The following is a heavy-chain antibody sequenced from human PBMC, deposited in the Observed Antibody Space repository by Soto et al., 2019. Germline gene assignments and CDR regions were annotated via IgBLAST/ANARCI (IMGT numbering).Heavy chain of an antibody. J-gene: IGHJ6*02. CDR3: GTMPIVVEPAPMDV. V-gene: IGHV4-30-4*01. CDR2: IYYSGST. Sequence: PSETLSLTCTVSGGSISSGDYYWSWISQPPGKGLEWIGYIYYSGSTSYNASLKSRTSISADPSNNQFSLKLHSLTAADTAVYFCGTMPIVVEPAPMDVWGPGTSVTVSS. CDR1: GGSISSGDYY. D-gene: IGHD2-2*01.